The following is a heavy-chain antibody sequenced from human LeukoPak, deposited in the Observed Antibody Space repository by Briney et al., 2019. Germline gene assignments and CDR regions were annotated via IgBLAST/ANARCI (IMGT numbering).Heavy chain of an antibody. J-gene: IGHJ4*02. CDR1: GYSFTSYW. CDR2: IYPGDSDT. CDR3: ARRRYDILTAVFDY. V-gene: IGHV5-51*01. Sequence: GGSLKISCKGSGYSFTSYWTGWVRQMPGKGLEWMGVIYPGDSDTRYSPSFQGQVTISADKSISTAYLQWSSLKASDTAMYYCARRRYDILTAVFDYWGQGTLVTVSS. D-gene: IGHD3-9*01.